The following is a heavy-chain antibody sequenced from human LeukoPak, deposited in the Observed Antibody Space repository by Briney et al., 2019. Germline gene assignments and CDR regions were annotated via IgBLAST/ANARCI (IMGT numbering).Heavy chain of an antibody. D-gene: IGHD6-19*01. CDR3: AREGGRKAVAGTRSPYH. V-gene: IGHV1-69*04. CDR1: GGTFSSYT. J-gene: IGHJ4*02. Sequence: SVKVSCKATGGTFSSYTISWVRQAPGQGLEWMGRIIPILGIANYAQKFQGRVTITADKSTSTAYMELSSLRSEDTAVYYCAREGGRKAVAGTRSPYHWGQGTLVTVSS. CDR2: IIPILGIA.